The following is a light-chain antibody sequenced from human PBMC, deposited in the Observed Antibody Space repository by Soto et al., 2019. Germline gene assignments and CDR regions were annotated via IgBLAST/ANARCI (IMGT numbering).Light chain of an antibody. CDR3: QQYNSYWT. CDR1: QSISSW. CDR2: KAS. J-gene: IGKJ1*01. V-gene: IGKV1-5*03. Sequence: DIQMTQSPSTLSASVGDRVTITCRASQSISSWLAWYQQKPGKAPKLLIYKASSLESGVPSRFSGSGSGTEFTLTISILQPDDVATYCCQQYNSYWTFGQGTKVEIK.